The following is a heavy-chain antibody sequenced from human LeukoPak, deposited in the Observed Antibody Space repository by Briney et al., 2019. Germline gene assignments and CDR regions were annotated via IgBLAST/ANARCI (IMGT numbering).Heavy chain of an antibody. V-gene: IGHV3-33*01. J-gene: IGHJ4*02. CDR3: ARDSGSGWDY. CDR2: IWCEGSNK. D-gene: IGHD6-19*01. CDR1: GFTFSSYG. Sequence: GGSLRLFCAASGFTFSSYGMHWVRQAPGKGLEWRAAIWCEGSNKYYADSVKGRFTVSRDNSKNTLYLQMNTLRAEDTAVYYCARDSGSGWDYWGQGTLVTVSS.